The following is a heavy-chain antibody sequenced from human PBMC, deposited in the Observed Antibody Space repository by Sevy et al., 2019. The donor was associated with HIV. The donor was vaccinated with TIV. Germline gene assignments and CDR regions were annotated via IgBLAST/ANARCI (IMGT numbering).Heavy chain of an antibody. CDR3: ARDAGNYHDSSNYYYVYAFDI. CDR1: GGSIGRYC. V-gene: IGHV4-59*01. Sequence: SETLSLTCTVSGGSIGRYCWSWIRQSPGRGLEWIGYIYYDGSTDYNSSLKSRVTISLDTSKNQFSLSLNSGTAADTAVYYCARDAGNYHDSSNYYYVYAFDIWGQGTLVTVSS. D-gene: IGHD3-22*01. J-gene: IGHJ3*02. CDR2: IYYDGST.